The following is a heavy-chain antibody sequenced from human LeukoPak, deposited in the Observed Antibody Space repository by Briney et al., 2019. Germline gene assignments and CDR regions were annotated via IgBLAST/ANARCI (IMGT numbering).Heavy chain of an antibody. V-gene: IGHV1-69*05. CDR1: GGTFSSYA. CDR3: ARVEVGAQMVTAHDAFDI. D-gene: IGHD1-26*01. J-gene: IGHJ3*02. CDR2: IIPIFGTA. Sequence: SVKVSCKAPGGTFSSYAISWVRQAPGQGLEWMGGIIPIFGTANYAQKFQGRVTITTDESTSTAYMELSSLRSEDTAVYYCARVEVGAQMVTAHDAFDIWGQGTMVTVSS.